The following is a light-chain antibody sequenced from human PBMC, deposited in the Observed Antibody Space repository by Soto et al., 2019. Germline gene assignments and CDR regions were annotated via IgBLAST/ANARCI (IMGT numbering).Light chain of an antibody. CDR1: SSNIGSNA. Sequence: QPVLTQPPSASGTPGQRVTISCSGSSSNIGSNAANWYQQLPGTAPKLLIYTFAQRPSGVPDRFSGSKSGTSASLAISGLQSEDEADYYCASWDVSLNAWVFGGGTQLTVL. CDR3: ASWDVSLNAWV. J-gene: IGLJ3*02. V-gene: IGLV1-44*01. CDR2: TFA.